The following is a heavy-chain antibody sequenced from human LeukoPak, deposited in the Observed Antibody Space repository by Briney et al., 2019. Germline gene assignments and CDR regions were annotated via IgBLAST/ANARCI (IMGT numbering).Heavy chain of an antibody. D-gene: IGHD2-2*02. CDR1: GGSFSGYY. J-gene: IGHJ5*02. V-gene: IGHV4-34*01. Sequence: SETLSLTCAVYGGSFSGYYWSWIRQPPGKGLEWIGEINHSGGTNYNPSLKSRVTISVDTSKNQFSLKLSSVTAADTAAYYCAVTLGYCSSTSCHNNWFDPWGKGTLVTVPT. CDR2: INHSGGT. CDR3: AVTLGYCSSTSCHNNWFDP.